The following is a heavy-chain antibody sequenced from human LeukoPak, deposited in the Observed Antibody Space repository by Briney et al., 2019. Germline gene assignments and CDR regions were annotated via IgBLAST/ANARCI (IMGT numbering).Heavy chain of an antibody. CDR2: ISGSGGST. Sequence: GGSLRLSCAASGFTFSNCAMSWVRQAPEKGLEWVSVISGSGGSTYYADSVKGRFTISRDDSKNTLYLQMNSMKVEDTAVYYCAKVKTAVAVARGMDVWGQGTTVTVSS. CDR3: AKVKTAVAVARGMDV. CDR1: GFTFSNCA. D-gene: IGHD6-19*01. V-gene: IGHV3-23*01. J-gene: IGHJ6*02.